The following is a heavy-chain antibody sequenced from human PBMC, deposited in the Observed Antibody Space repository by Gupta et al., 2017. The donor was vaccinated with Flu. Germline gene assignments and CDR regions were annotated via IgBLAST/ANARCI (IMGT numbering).Heavy chain of an antibody. J-gene: IGHJ4*02. Sequence: QAPGKGLEWVSSISSSGSYIYYADSVKGRFTISRDNAKNLLYLQRSSLRDEDSAVYYGAREGGLTAGGEEFVSWGQGTLVTVSS. CDR3: AREGGLTAGGEEFVS. CDR2: ISSSGSYI. D-gene: IGHD6-13*01. V-gene: IGHV3-21*01.